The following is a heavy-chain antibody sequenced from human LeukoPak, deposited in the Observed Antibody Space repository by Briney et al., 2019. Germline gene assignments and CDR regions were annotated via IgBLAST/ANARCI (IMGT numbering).Heavy chain of an antibody. Sequence: GRSLRLSCAASGFTVSSNYMSWVRQAPGKGLEWVTVIYSGGSRYYADAVKGRCTISRDNSKNTLYLQMNSLRAEDTAVYYCARSTVAGSLGYFDYWGQGTLVTVSS. CDR2: IYSGGSR. D-gene: IGHD3-16*01. J-gene: IGHJ4*02. V-gene: IGHV3-53*01. CDR3: ARSTVAGSLGYFDY. CDR1: GFTVSSNY.